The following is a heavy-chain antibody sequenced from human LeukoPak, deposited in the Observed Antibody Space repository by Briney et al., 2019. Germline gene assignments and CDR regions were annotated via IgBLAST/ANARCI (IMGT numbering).Heavy chain of an antibody. CDR1: GFTFSGYW. Sequence: HAGGSLRLSCAASGFTFSGYWMHWVRQAPGKGLEWVSRINEDASIITYADSVKGRFIISRDNTKNSLYLKMNSLRAEDTAVYYCVRDLILVWTPGDDFDFWGQGTLVTVSS. D-gene: IGHD3-16*01. CDR2: INEDASII. CDR3: VRDLILVWTPGDDFDF. J-gene: IGHJ4*02. V-gene: IGHV3-74*01.